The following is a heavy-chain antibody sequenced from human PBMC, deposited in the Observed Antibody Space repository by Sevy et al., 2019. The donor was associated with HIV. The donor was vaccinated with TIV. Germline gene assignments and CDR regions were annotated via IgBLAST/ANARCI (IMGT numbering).Heavy chain of an antibody. Sequence: ASVKVSCKASGYTFTGYYMHWVRQAPGQGLEWMGRINPNSGGTNYAQKFQGRVTMTRDTSISTAYMELSRLRSDDTAAYYCARDTDSSSWTNYFDYWGQGTLVTVSS. J-gene: IGHJ4*02. V-gene: IGHV1-2*06. D-gene: IGHD6-13*01. CDR1: GYTFTGYY. CDR3: ARDTDSSSWTNYFDY. CDR2: INPNSGGT.